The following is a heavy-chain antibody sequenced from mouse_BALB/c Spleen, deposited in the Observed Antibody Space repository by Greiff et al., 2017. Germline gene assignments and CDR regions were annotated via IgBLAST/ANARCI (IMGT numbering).Heavy chain of an antibody. V-gene: IGHV3-6*02. J-gene: IGHJ4*01. CDR1: GYSITSGYY. Sequence: EVQRVESGPGLVKPSQSLSLTCSVTGYSITSGYYWNWIRQFPGNKLEWMGYISYDGSNNYNPSLKNRISITRDTSKNQFFLKLNSVTTEDTATYYCAREGYYAMDYWGQGTSVTVSS. CDR3: AREGYYAMDY. CDR2: ISYDGSN.